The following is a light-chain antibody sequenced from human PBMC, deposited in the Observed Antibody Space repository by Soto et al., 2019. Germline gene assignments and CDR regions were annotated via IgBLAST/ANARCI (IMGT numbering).Light chain of an antibody. CDR3: SSYTTGSTLYV. CDR2: EVS. CDR1: SIDFVAYKY. Sequence: QSALTQPASVSGSPGQSTTFSGPESSIDFVAYKYVSWYQQYPGKAPKLIIFEVSNRPSGVSNRFSGSKSGNTASLTIAGLQAEDEADYHCSSYTTGSTLYVFGGGTKLTVL. V-gene: IGLV2-14*01. J-gene: IGLJ1*01.